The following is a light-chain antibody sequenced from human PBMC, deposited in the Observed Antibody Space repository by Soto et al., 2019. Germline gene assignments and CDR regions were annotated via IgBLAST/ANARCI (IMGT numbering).Light chain of an antibody. CDR1: SSDVGGYNY. CDR3: SSYIGGSTLLV. CDR2: DVN. Sequence: QSALTQPASVSGSPGQSITISCTGTSSDVGGYNYVSWYQQHPGKAPKLMIYDVNNRPSGVSNRFSGSKSGNTASLTISGLQAEDEAHYYCSSYIGGSTLLVFGGGTKVTVL. J-gene: IGLJ2*01. V-gene: IGLV2-14*01.